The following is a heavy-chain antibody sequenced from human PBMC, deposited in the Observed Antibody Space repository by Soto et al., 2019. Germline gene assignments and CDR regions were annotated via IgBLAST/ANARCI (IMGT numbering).Heavy chain of an antibody. V-gene: IGHV3-23*01. Sequence: GGSLRLSCAASGFTFSSYAMSWVRQAPGKGLEWVSAISGSGGSTYYADSGKGRFTIPRDNSKNTLYLQMNSLRAEDTAVYYCEGYPWRGFGNYYGMDVWGQGTTVTVSS. D-gene: IGHD3-10*01. J-gene: IGHJ6*02. CDR2: ISGSGGST. CDR3: EGYPWRGFGNYYGMDV. CDR1: GFTFSSYA.